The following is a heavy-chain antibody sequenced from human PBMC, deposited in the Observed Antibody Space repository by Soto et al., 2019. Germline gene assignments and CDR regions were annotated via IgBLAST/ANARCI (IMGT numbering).Heavy chain of an antibody. CDR2: IIPIFGTT. CDR3: ARDRSTERELRGWFDP. D-gene: IGHD1-7*01. Sequence: SVKVSFKASRCTFSSYANSWVRQAPGRGLEWMGGIIPIFGTTNYAQKYQGRVTITADESTSTAYMELSSLRSKDRAVYYCARDRSTERELRGWFDPWGQGTLVTVSS. J-gene: IGHJ5*02. V-gene: IGHV1-69*13. CDR1: RCTFSSYA.